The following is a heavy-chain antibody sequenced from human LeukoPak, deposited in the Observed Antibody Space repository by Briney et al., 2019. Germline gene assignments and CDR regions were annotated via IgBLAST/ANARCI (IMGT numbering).Heavy chain of an antibody. CDR2: ISYSGGT. V-gene: IGHV4-39*01. CDR3: ARNPGTSTLDY. CDR1: GVSIGSNSHY. D-gene: IGHD5/OR15-5a*01. Sequence: SETLSLTCTVSGVSIGSNSHYWAWIRQPPGKGLEWLATISYSGGTQYNPSLKSRVTISLDTTKNQFSLKLSSVTAANTAVYYCARNPGTSTLDYWGQGTLVTVSS. J-gene: IGHJ4*02.